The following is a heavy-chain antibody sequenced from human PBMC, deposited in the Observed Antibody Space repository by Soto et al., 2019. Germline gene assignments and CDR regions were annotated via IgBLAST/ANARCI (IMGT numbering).Heavy chain of an antibody. D-gene: IGHD6-6*01. Sequence: PSETLSLTCAVYGGSFSGYYWSWIRQPPGKGLERIGDINHSGSTNYNPSLKSRVTISVDTSKNQFSLKLSSVTAADTAVYYCAGGSSSYYYYGMDVWGQGTTVTVSS. CDR2: INHSGST. V-gene: IGHV4-34*01. CDR3: AGGSSSYYYYGMDV. CDR1: GGSFSGYY. J-gene: IGHJ6*02.